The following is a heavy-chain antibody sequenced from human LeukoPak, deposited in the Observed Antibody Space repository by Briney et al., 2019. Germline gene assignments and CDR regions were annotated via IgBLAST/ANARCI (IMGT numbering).Heavy chain of an antibody. V-gene: IGHV3-23*01. CDR2: ITGSGGST. J-gene: IGHJ4*02. Sequence: GGSLRLSCAASGFTFSSYAMNWVRQAPGKGLEWVSSITGSGGSTYYADSVKGRFTISRDNSKNTLYLQMNSLRAKDTAIYYCAKDGGIAAFFDYWGQGTLVTVSS. D-gene: IGHD6-13*01. CDR3: AKDGGIAAFFDY. CDR1: GFTFSSYA.